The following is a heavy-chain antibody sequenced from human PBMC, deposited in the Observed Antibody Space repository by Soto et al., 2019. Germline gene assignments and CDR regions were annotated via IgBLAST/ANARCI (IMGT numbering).Heavy chain of an antibody. J-gene: IGHJ4*02. CDR2: IHYNGNT. D-gene: IGHD2-2*03. V-gene: IGHV4-59*01. CDR3: AREGNLGRWIQPLDS. Sequence: SETLSLTCTVSGDSISSYPWSWIRQPPGKGLEWIGNIHYNGNTKYSPSLKSRVTMSVDTSKNHFSLKLISVTTADTAVYFCAREGNLGRWIQPLDSWGQGTLVTVS. CDR1: GDSISSYP.